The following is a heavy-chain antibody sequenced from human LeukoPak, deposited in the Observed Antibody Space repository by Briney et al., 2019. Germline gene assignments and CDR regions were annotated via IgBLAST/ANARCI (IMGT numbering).Heavy chain of an antibody. CDR2: INHSGST. Sequence: SETLSLTCAVYGGSFSGYYWSWIRQPPGKGLEWIGEINHSGSTNYNPSLKSRVTISVDTSKNQFSLKLSSVTAADTAVYYCARREGYSYGFRVFDPWGQGTLVTVSS. CDR3: ARREGYSYGFRVFDP. V-gene: IGHV4-34*01. D-gene: IGHD5-18*01. J-gene: IGHJ5*02. CDR1: GGSFSGYY.